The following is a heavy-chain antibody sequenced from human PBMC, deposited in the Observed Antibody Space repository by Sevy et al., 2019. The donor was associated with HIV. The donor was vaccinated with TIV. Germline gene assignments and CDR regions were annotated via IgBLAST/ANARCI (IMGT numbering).Heavy chain of an antibody. V-gene: IGHV3-33*01. CDR2: IWYDGSNK. D-gene: IGHD3-22*01. J-gene: IGHJ4*02. Sequence: EGSLRLSCAASGFTFSSYGMHWVRQAPGKGLEWVAVIWYDGSNKYYADSVKGRFTISRDNSKNTLYLQMNSLRAEDTAVYYCARVGFDSSGYYYNYWGQGTLVTVSS. CDR3: ARVGFDSSGYYYNY. CDR1: GFTFSSYG.